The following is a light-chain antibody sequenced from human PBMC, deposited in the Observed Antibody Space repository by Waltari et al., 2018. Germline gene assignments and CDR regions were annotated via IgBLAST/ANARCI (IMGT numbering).Light chain of an antibody. Sequence: GLTQPSSVSKGVRQTATFSCIGDANNVGKYGASWLQQSQGRPPKLVAYRNNSRPVGISERFSASKSRNTALLTITGLQPEDEADFYCSTWDSSLNAWLFGGGTRLTV. CDR2: RNN. J-gene: IGLJ3*02. V-gene: IGLV10-54*04. CDR1: ANNVGKYG. CDR3: STWDSSLNAWL.